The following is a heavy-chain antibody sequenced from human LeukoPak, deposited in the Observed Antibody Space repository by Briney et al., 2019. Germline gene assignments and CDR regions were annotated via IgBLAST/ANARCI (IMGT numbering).Heavy chain of an antibody. CDR2: VKSDGSNP. D-gene: IGHD3-10*01. CDR3: ARDIVSGSGSLDY. J-gene: IGHJ4*02. V-gene: IGHV3-74*01. CDR1: RFSFSNYW. Sequence: GGSLRLSCAASRFSFSNYWMDWVHQAPGKGLVWVSRVKSDGSNPSYADSVKGRFTISRDNAENMLYLQMNTLGAEDTAVYYCARDIVSGSGSLDYWGQGTLVTVSS.